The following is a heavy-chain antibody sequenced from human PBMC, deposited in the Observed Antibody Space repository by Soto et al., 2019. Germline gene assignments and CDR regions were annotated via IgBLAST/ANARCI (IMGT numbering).Heavy chain of an antibody. J-gene: IGHJ4*02. CDR2: ISYDGSNK. V-gene: IGHV3-30*03. Sequence: GSLRLSCAASGFTFSSYGMHWVRQAPGKGLEWVAVISYDGSNKYYADSVKGRFTISRDNSKNTLYLQMNSLRAEDTAVYYCATIVVVAAAFDYWGQGTLVTVSS. D-gene: IGHD2-15*01. CDR1: GFTFSSYG. CDR3: ATIVVVAAAFDY.